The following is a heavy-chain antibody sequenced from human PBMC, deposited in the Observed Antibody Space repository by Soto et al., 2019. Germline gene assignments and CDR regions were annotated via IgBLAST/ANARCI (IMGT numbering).Heavy chain of an antibody. CDR3: ARGPMVGTFYFDS. CDR1: SVSISNSY. V-gene: IGHV4-59*01. Sequence: SETLSLTCTVSSVSISNSYWSWIRQSPGKGLEWIGYNYNSVTTDYNPSLKSRATISLDRSKKQFSLILTSVTAADTAVYYCARGPMVGTFYFDSWGQGTLVTVS. D-gene: IGHD1-26*01. J-gene: IGHJ4*02. CDR2: NYNSVTT.